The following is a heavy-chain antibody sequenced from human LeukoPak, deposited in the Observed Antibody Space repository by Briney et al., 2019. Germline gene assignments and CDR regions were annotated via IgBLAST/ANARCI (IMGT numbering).Heavy chain of an antibody. CDR2: ISSSSSYI. V-gene: IGHV3-21*01. J-gene: IGHJ5*02. CDR3: ARDTGEGWFDP. D-gene: IGHD1-26*01. CDR1: GFTFSSYS. Sequence: GGSPRLSCAASGFTFSSYSMNWVRQAPGKGLEWVSSISSSSSYIYYADSVKGRFTISRDNAKNSLYLQMNSLRAEDSAVYYCARDTGEGWFDPWGQGTLVTVSS.